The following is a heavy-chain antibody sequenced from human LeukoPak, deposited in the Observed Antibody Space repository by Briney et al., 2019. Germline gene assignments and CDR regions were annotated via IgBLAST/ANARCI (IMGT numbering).Heavy chain of an antibody. Sequence: SETLSLTCTVSGGSISSGGYYWSWIRQHPGKGLEWIGYIYYSGSTYYNPSLKSRVTISVDTSKNHFSLKLSSVTAADTAVYYCARALEGVAARIDYWGQGTLVTVSS. CDR3: ARALEGVAARIDY. J-gene: IGHJ4*02. CDR2: IYYSGST. V-gene: IGHV4-31*03. D-gene: IGHD6-25*01. CDR1: GGSISSGGYY.